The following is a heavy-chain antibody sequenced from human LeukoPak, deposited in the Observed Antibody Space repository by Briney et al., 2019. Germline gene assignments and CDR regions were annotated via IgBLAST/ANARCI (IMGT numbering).Heavy chain of an antibody. J-gene: IGHJ4*02. CDR2: IYYSGST. D-gene: IGHD5-18*01. CDR1: GGSISSYY. Sequence: PSETLSLTCTVSGGSISSYYWSWIRQPPGKGLEWIGYIYYSGSTNYNPSLKSRVTISVDTSKNQFSLKLSSVTAADTAVYYCARTLRGYSYGAYFDYWGQGTLVTVSS. CDR3: ARTLRGYSYGAYFDY. V-gene: IGHV4-59*08.